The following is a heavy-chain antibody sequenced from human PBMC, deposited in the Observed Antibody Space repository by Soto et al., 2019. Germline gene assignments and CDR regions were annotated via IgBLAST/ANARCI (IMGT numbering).Heavy chain of an antibody. D-gene: IGHD2-2*01. V-gene: IGHV3-48*03. CDR3: VRDTTRASAAASLDY. CDR2: ISVSGNII. J-gene: IGHJ4*02. CDR1: GFTFSTYE. Sequence: LRLSCAASGFTFSTYEFNWVRQAPGRGLEWISYISVSGNIIKYAESVKGRFTISRDNADNSLHLHMSNLRVDDTALYFCVRDTTRASAAASLDYWGQGTQVTVSS.